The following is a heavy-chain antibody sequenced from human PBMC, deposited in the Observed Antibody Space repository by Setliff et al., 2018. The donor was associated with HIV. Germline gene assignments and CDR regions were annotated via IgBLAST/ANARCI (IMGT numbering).Heavy chain of an antibody. V-gene: IGHV1-69*10. CDR2: IIPIGGQT. J-gene: IGHJ3*02. Sequence: ASVKVSCKAPGGTFGSYAIHWVRQAPGQGLEWMGGIIPIGGQTNYAQKFQGRFTITADTSTNTAFMELTSLTSEDTAFYYCARAYRPRALDIWGQGTMVTVSS. CDR1: GGTFGSYA. D-gene: IGHD1-26*01. CDR3: ARAYRPRALDI.